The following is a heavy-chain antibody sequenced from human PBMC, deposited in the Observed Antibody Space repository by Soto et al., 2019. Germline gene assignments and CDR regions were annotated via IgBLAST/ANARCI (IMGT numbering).Heavy chain of an antibody. V-gene: IGHV3-23*01. Sequence: PGGSLRLSCAASGFAFGSFWMSWVRHVPGKGLEWVANISGSGSSTYYVDSVKGRFTISRDNSKNTLYLQMKSLGAEDTAVYYCAKRASGSYFDYWGQGTLVTVTS. CDR2: ISGSGSST. CDR3: AKRASGSYFDY. J-gene: IGHJ4*02. CDR1: GFAFGSFW. D-gene: IGHD3-10*01.